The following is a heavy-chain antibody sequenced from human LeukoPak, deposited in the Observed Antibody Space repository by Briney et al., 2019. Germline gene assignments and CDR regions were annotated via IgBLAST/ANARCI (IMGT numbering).Heavy chain of an antibody. CDR2: INPNSGGT. J-gene: IGHJ4*02. Sequence: ASVKVSCKASGYTFTGYYMHWVRQAPGQGLEWMGWINPNSGGTNYAQKFQGRVTMTRDTSISTAYMELSRLRSDDTAVYYCARERSRGIAAAGTCGYWGQGTLVTVSS. V-gene: IGHV1-2*02. CDR1: GYTFTGYY. CDR3: ARERSRGIAAAGTCGY. D-gene: IGHD6-13*01.